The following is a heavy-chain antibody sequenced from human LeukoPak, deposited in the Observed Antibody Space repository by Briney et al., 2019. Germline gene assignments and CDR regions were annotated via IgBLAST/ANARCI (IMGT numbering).Heavy chain of an antibody. CDR2: IYNGGST. D-gene: IGHD3-10*01. J-gene: IGHJ4*02. CDR1: GFTVSSNY. V-gene: IGHV3-53*01. Sequence: GGSLRLSCAASGFTVSSNYMSWVRQAPGKGLEWVSVIYNGGSTYYADSVKGRFTISTDNSMNTLYLQMNSLGAEDTAVDYCARSLAWGMGRFWGWGTLVIVSS. CDR3: ARSLAWGMGRF.